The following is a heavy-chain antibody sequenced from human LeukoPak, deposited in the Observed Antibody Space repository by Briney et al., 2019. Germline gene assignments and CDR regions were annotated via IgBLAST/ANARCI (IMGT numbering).Heavy chain of an antibody. Sequence: SVKVSCKASGGTFSSYAISWVRQAPGQGLEWMGGIIPIFGTANYAQKFQGRVTITTDESTSTAYMELSSLRSEDTAVYYCARVPRRAAALYYFDYWGQGTLVTVSS. CDR1: GGTFSSYA. J-gene: IGHJ4*02. CDR2: IIPIFGTA. V-gene: IGHV1-69*05. D-gene: IGHD6-13*01. CDR3: ARVPRRAAALYYFDY.